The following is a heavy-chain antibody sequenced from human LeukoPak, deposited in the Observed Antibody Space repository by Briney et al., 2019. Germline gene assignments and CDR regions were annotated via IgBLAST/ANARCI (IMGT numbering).Heavy chain of an antibody. D-gene: IGHD6-19*01. Sequence: KSSQTLSLTCTVSGDSISSGSYYWSWIRQPPGKGQEWIGYIYHSGSTYYNPSLKRRVTISVDRSKNQFSLKLSSVTAADTAVYYCARSGYSSGWDYWGQGTLVTVSS. J-gene: IGHJ4*02. CDR1: GDSISSGSYY. CDR2: IYHSGST. CDR3: ARSGYSSGWDY. V-gene: IGHV4-30-2*01.